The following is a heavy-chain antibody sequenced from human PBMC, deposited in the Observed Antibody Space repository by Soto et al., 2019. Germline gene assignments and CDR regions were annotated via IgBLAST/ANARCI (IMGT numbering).Heavy chain of an antibody. CDR1: GGSIASSLYY. V-gene: IGHV4-61*01. CDR3: ARDRWLDS. Sequence: PSETLSLTCTVSGGSIASSLYYWGWVRQSPGKGLEWIGYLYSSGSTNYNPSLKSRVTLSVDTSKNQFFLKLSSATAADTAVYYCARDRWLDSWGLGTLVTVSS. D-gene: IGHD5-12*01. J-gene: IGHJ5*02. CDR2: LYSSGST.